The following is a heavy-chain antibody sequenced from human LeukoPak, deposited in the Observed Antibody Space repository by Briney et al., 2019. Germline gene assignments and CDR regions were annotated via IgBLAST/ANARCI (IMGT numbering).Heavy chain of an antibody. J-gene: IGHJ5*02. CDR2: INHSGST. Sequence: SETLSLTCAVYGGSFSGYYWSCIRQPPGKGLEWIGEINHSGSTNYNPSLKSRVTISVDTSKNQFSLKLNSVTAADTAVYYCARRRVGAISSYNWFDPWGQGTLVTVSS. CDR1: GGSFSGYY. CDR3: ARRRVGAISSYNWFDP. D-gene: IGHD1-26*01. V-gene: IGHV4-34*01.